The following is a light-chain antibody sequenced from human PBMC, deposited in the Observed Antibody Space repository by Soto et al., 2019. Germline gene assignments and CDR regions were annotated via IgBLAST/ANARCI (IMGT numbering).Light chain of an antibody. V-gene: IGLV2-14*01. J-gene: IGLJ1*01. CDR1: SSDVGGYNY. Sequence: QSVLTQPASVSGSPGQSITISCTGTSSDVGGYNYVSWYQQHPGKAPKLVIYEVSNRPSGVSNRFSGSKSGNTASLTISGLQAEDGADYYCSSYTSSSTLVFGTGTKVTVL. CDR3: SSYTSSSTLV. CDR2: EVS.